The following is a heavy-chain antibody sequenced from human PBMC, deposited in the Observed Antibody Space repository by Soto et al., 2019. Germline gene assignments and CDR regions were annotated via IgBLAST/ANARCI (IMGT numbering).Heavy chain of an antibody. V-gene: IGHV1-8*02. J-gene: IGHJ4*02. CDR1: GYTFTSYG. CDR2: MSSNSGNT. Sequence: ASVKVSCKASGYTFTSYGINGVRQATGQGPEWMGWMSSNSGNTGYAQKFQGRVTMTRNTSISTAYMELSSLRSEDTAVYYCARGPPKWGFDYWGQGVLVTVSS. CDR3: ARGPPKWGFDY. D-gene: IGHD7-27*01.